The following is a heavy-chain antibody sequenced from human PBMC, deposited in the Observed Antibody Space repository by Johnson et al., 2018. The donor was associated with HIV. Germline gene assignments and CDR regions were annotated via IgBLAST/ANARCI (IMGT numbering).Heavy chain of an antibody. J-gene: IGHJ3*02. CDR2: IKQDGSEK. D-gene: IGHD3-22*01. V-gene: IGHV3-7*01. CDR1: GFTFSSYA. Sequence: VQLVESGGGVVQPGRSLRLSCAASGFTFSSYAMHWVRQAPGKGLEWVANIKQDGSEKHYVDSVKGRFTISRDNAKNSLYLQMNSLRAEDTAVYYCARDPELDYFDNRAFDIWGQGTMVTVSS. CDR3: ARDPELDYFDNRAFDI.